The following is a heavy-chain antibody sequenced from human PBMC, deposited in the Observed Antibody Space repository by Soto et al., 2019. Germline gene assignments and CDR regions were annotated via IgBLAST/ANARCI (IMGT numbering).Heavy chain of an antibody. CDR1: GYTFTNYD. Sequence: QVHLVQSGAEVKQPGASVRVSCKASGYTFTNYDITWVRQATGQGLEWMGWMHPDSENTGSTQKFQGRVTMTVNTSINTAYMELTSLISEDTAVYYCTRAEFEFGSYFGLDVWGQGTTVTVSS. J-gene: IGHJ6*02. CDR2: MHPDSENT. D-gene: IGHD3-10*01. V-gene: IGHV1-8*01. CDR3: TRAEFEFGSYFGLDV.